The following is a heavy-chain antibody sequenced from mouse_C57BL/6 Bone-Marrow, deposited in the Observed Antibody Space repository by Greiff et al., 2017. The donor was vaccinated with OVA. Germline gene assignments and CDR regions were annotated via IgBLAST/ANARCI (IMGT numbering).Heavy chain of an antibody. CDR3: ARRVGYYLYYFDY. CDR2: INPSSGYT. J-gene: IGHJ2*01. CDR1: GYTFTSYT. V-gene: IGHV1-4*01. D-gene: IGHD2-3*01. Sequence: VNLVESGAELARPGASVKMSCKASGYTFTSYTMHWVKQRPGQGLEWIGYINPSSGYTKYNQKFKDKATLTADKSSSTAYMQLSSLTSEDSAVYYCARRVGYYLYYFDYWGQGTTLTVSS.